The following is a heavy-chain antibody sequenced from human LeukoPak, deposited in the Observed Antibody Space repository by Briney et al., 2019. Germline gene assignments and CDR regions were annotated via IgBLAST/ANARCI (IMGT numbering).Heavy chain of an antibody. J-gene: IGHJ4*02. CDR3: VRRYYEYNAYDRHFDF. CDR1: GFTFSRDW. D-gene: IGHD3-22*01. V-gene: IGHV3-74*03. CDR2: ISDDGSIT. Sequence: QSGGSLRLSCAASGFTFSRDWMHWVRQAPGKGLVWVSRISDDGSITTYADSVQGRFTISRDNAKSTVFLQMNSLRVEDTAVYFCVRRYYEYNAYDRHFDFWGQGILVTVSS.